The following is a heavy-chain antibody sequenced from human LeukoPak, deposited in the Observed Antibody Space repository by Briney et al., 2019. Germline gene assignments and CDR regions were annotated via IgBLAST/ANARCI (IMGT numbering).Heavy chain of an antibody. CDR3: ARPPNQARRSGWYSSDAFDI. CDR1: GGSFSGYC. V-gene: IGHV4-34*01. Sequence: SETLSLTCAVYGGSFSGYCWSWIRQPPGKGLEWIGEINHSGSTNYNPSLKSRVTISVDTSKNQFSLKLSSVTAADTAVYYCARPPNQARRSGWYSSDAFDIWGQGTMVTVSS. J-gene: IGHJ3*02. D-gene: IGHD6-19*01. CDR2: INHSGST.